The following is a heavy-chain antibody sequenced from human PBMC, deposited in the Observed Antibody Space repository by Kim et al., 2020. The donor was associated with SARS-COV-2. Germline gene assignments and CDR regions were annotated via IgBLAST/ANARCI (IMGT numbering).Heavy chain of an antibody. D-gene: IGHD2-15*01. Sequence: GGSLRLSCAASGFTFSSYSMNWVRQAPGKGLEWVSSISSSSSYIYYADSVKGRFTISRDNAKNSLYLQMNSLRAEDTAVYYCARRGVGYCSGGSCYSVDYWGQGTLVTVSS. CDR2: ISSSSSYI. CDR3: ARRGVGYCSGGSCYSVDY. CDR1: GFTFSSYS. J-gene: IGHJ4*02. V-gene: IGHV3-21*01.